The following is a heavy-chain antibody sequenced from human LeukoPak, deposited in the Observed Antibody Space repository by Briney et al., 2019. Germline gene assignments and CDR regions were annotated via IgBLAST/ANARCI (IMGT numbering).Heavy chain of an antibody. Sequence: GEALKISRKSPGYHFTSYWIGRVRQMPGKGLEWMGIIYPGDSDTRNSPSCQGQVPISADKCISTTYLQWSSLKATDDAMYYCARPSSGSYYPLDYWGQGTLVTVSS. CDR1: GYHFTSYW. CDR3: ARPSSGSYYPLDY. J-gene: IGHJ4*02. D-gene: IGHD3-10*01. CDR2: IYPGDSDT. V-gene: IGHV5-51*01.